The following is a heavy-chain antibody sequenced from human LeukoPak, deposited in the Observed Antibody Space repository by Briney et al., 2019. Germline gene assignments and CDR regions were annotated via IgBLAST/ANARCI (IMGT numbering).Heavy chain of an antibody. CDR3: ARVGASYYGSGSYYRDPYYFDY. V-gene: IGHV3-72*01. CDR1: GFTFSDHY. Sequence: GGSLRLSCAASGFTFSDHYMDWVRQAPGKGLEWVGRTRNKANSYTTEYAASVKGRFTISRDDSKNSLYLQMNSLKTEDTAVYYCARVGASYYGSGSYYRDPYYFDYRGQGTLVTVSS. CDR2: TRNKANSYTT. J-gene: IGHJ4*02. D-gene: IGHD3-10*01.